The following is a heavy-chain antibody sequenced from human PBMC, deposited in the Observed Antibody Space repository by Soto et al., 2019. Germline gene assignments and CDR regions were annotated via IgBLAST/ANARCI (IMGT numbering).Heavy chain of an antibody. J-gene: IGHJ5*02. CDR1: GGTFSSYS. D-gene: IGHD3-16*01. CDR2: IIPVFGTK. Sequence: GASVKVSCKTSGGTFSSYSINWVRQAPGHGLEWMGVIIPVFGTKNFARSFRGRVSLTADESTNTVYMELTNLRSDDTGVYFCARGGVLKPFDPWGQGSLVTVSS. V-gene: IGHV1-69*13. CDR3: ARGGVLKPFDP.